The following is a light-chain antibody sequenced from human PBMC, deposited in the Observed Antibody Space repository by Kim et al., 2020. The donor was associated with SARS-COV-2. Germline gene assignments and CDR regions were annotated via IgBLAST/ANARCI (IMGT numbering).Light chain of an antibody. CDR1: KLGDKY. Sequence: SYELTQPPSVSVSPGQTASITCSGDKLGDKYACWYQQKPGQSPVLVIYQDSKRPSGIPERFSGSNSGNTATLTISGTQAMDEADYYCQAWDERVFGGGTQLTVL. J-gene: IGLJ2*01. V-gene: IGLV3-1*01. CDR3: QAWDERV. CDR2: QDS.